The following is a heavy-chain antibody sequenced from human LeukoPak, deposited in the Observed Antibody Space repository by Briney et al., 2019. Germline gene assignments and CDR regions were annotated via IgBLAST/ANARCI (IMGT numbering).Heavy chain of an antibody. V-gene: IGHV3-23*01. J-gene: IGHJ4*02. CDR1: GFTFSSYS. CDR2: ISGSGGST. CDR3: AKDTGIVATIPFDY. D-gene: IGHD5-12*01. Sequence: GGSLRLSCAASGFTFSSYSMNWVRQAPGKGLEWVSAISGSGGSTYYADSVKGRFTISRDNSKNTLYLQMNSLRAEDTAVYYCAKDTGIVATIPFDYWGQGTLVTVSS.